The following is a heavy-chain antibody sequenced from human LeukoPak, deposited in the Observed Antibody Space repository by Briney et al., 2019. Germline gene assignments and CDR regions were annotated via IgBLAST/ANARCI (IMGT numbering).Heavy chain of an antibody. Sequence: SQTLSLTCAISGDSVSSNSAAWNWIRQSPSRGLEWLGRTYYRSKWYNDYAVSVKSRITINPDTSKNQFSLKLSSVTAADTAVYYCARDTPYSGSYVGGSRRSLFDYWGQGTLVTVSS. CDR2: TYYRSKWYN. CDR1: GDSVSSNSAA. J-gene: IGHJ4*02. D-gene: IGHD1-26*01. CDR3: ARDTPYSGSYVGGSRRSLFDY. V-gene: IGHV6-1*01.